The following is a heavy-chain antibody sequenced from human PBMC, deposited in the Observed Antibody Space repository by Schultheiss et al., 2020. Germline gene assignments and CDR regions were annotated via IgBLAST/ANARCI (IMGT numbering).Heavy chain of an antibody. CDR3: AKDRGGLWADGDAFDI. CDR2: ISWNSGSI. V-gene: IGHV3-9*01. Sequence: GGSLRLSCAASGFTFDDYAMHWVRQAPGKGLEWVSGISWNSGSIGYADSVKGRFTISRDNAKNSLYLQMNSLRAEDTALYYCAKDRGGLWADGDAFDIWGQGTMVTV. J-gene: IGHJ3*02. CDR1: GFTFDDYA. D-gene: IGHD3-10*01.